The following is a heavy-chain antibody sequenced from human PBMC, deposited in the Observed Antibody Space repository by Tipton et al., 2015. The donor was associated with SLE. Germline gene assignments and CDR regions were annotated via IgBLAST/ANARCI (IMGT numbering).Heavy chain of an antibody. CDR2: IYYSGST. J-gene: IGHJ6*02. D-gene: IGHD6-25*01. V-gene: IGHV4-59*01. Sequence: TLSLTCIVSGGSISSYHWSWIRQPPGKGLEWIGYIYYSGSTNYNPSLKSRVTISVDTSKNQFSLKLSSVTAADTAVYYCARDRGRDYSMDVWGRGTTVIASS. CDR3: ARDRGRDYSMDV. CDR1: GGSISSYH.